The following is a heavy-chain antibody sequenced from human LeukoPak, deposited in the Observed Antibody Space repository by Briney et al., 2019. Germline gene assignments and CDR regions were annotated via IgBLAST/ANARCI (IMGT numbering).Heavy chain of an antibody. J-gene: IGHJ4*02. CDR3: ARVSSSGYYSAYFDY. Sequence: PGGSLRLSCAASGFTFSSYWMSWVRQAPGKGLEWVANIKQDGSEKYYVDSVKGRFTISRDNAKNSLYLQMNSLRAEDTAVYYCARVSSSGYYSAYFDYWGQGTLVTVSS. CDR1: GFTFSSYW. V-gene: IGHV3-7*01. D-gene: IGHD3-22*01. CDR2: IKQDGSEK.